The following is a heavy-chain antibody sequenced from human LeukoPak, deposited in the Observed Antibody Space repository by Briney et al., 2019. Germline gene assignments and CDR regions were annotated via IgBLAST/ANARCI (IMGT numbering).Heavy chain of an antibody. J-gene: IGHJ5*01. Sequence: GGSLRLSCAASGFTFSSYWMHWVRQAPGKGLMWVSRIESNGLALYADSVRDRFTISRDNAKNTVYLQMNSLRADDTAMYYCARAVTYFYGSVTYDWFESWGQGTLVTVSS. CDR3: ARAVTYFYGSVTYDWFES. CDR1: GFTFSSYW. D-gene: IGHD3-10*01. V-gene: IGHV3-74*01. CDR2: IESNGLA.